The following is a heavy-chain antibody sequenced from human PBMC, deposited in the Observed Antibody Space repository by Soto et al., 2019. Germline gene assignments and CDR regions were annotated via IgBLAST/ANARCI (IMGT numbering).Heavy chain of an antibody. J-gene: IGHJ4*02. Sequence: QVQLVQSGAEVKKPGASVKVSCKASGYTFTFYGITWVRQAPGQGLEWMGWISASKGNTNYAQKFQGRLTMTTDTSTGTAYIDLRSLSSDDTAVYYCARVPDYSDYVVRENHPPVFWGQGTLVTVSS. CDR2: ISASKGNT. D-gene: IGHD4-17*01. CDR1: GYTFTFYG. V-gene: IGHV1-18*01. CDR3: ARVPDYSDYVVRENHPPVF.